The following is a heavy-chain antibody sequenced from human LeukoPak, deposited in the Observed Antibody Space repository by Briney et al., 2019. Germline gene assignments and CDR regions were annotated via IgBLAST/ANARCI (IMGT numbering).Heavy chain of an antibody. V-gene: IGHV3-53*01. CDR2: IYSGGST. Sequence: GGSLRLSCAASGFTVSSNYMSWVRQAPGKGLEWVSVIYSGGSTYYADSVKGRFTISRDNSKNTLYLQMNSLRAEDTAVYYCATCSYYYDSSGYYYYYYMDVWGKVTTVAVSS. CDR1: GFTVSSNY. J-gene: IGHJ6*03. D-gene: IGHD3-22*01. CDR3: ATCSYYYDSSGYYYYYYMDV.